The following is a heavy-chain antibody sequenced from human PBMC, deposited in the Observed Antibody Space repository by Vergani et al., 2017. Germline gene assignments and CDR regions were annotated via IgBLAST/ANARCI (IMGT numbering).Heavy chain of an antibody. Sequence: VHLVESGGGVVQPGRSLRLSCAASGFNFSSYTMNWVRQAPGKGLEWISHVISSSRRQSYADSVKGRFTVSRDTAKNSLYLQMNSLRAEDTAVYYCTREYSSSSGRGLDIWGQGTMVTVSS. CDR2: VISSSRRQ. CDR1: GFNFSSYT. CDR3: TREYSSSSGRGLDI. V-gene: IGHV3-48*01. J-gene: IGHJ3*02. D-gene: IGHD6-6*01.